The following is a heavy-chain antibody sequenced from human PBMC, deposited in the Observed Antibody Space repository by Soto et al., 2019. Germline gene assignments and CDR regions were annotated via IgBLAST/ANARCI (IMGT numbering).Heavy chain of an antibody. CDR2: IVVGSGNT. CDR3: AARYCISTSCQYGMDV. CDR1: GFTFTSSA. J-gene: IGHJ6*02. D-gene: IGHD2-2*01. Sequence: QMQLVQSGPEVKKPGTSVKVSCKASGFTFTSSAVQWVRQARGQRLEWIGWIVVGSGNTNYAQKFQERVTITRDMPTXXAYMELSSLRSEDTAVYYCAARYCISTSCQYGMDVWGQGTTVTVSS. V-gene: IGHV1-58*01.